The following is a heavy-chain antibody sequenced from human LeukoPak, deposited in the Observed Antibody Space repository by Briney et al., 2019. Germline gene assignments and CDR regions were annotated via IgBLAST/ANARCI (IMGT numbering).Heavy chain of an antibody. D-gene: IGHD4-23*01. V-gene: IGHV4-59*10. J-gene: IGHJ6*03. Sequence: PSETLSLTCAVYGGSFSGYYWSWIRQPPGKGLEWIGRIYTSGSTNYNPSLKSRVTMSVDTSKNQFSLKLSSVTAADTAVYYCARVTGLKGYYMDVWGKGTTVTVSS. CDR2: IYTSGST. CDR1: GGSFSGYY. CDR3: ARVTGLKGYYMDV.